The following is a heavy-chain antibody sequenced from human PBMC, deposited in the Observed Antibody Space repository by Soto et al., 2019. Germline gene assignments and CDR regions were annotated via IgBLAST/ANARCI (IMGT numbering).Heavy chain of an antibody. J-gene: IGHJ4*02. CDR3: ARNIPVTTLGY. CDR1: GFSVSTNY. D-gene: IGHD4-17*01. CDR2: IYSGGDT. Sequence: EVQLVESGGGLVQPGGSLRLSCAASGFSVSTNYMSWVRQAPGKGLECVSLIYSGGDTYSVDTVKGRFSIDRDSSKNTLYLPMTSLRAEDSAVYYCARNIPVTTLGYWGQGTVVTVAS. V-gene: IGHV3-66*01.